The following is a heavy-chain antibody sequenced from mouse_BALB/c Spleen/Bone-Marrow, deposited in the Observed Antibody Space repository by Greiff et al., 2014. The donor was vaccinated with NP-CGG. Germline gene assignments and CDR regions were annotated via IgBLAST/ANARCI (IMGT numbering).Heavy chain of an antibody. V-gene: IGHV1S29*02. CDR1: GYTFTDYN. Sequence: EVQLQQSGPELVNPGASIKISCKASGYTFTDYNIHWVKQSHGKSLEWIGYIYPYNGATGYNQKFNIKATLTVDKSSSTAYMELRSLTSEDSTVYYCAREGGHYDAMDYWGQGTPVTVSS. CDR3: AREGGHYDAMDY. D-gene: IGHD1-2*01. J-gene: IGHJ4*01. CDR2: IYPYNGAT.